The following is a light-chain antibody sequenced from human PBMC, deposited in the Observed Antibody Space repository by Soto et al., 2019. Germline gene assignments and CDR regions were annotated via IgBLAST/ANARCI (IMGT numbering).Light chain of an antibody. V-gene: IGKV1-27*01. Sequence: DIQMTQSPSSLSASVGDRVTITCRASQGISNYLAWYQQKPGKVPKLLIYAASTLQSGVPSRFSGSGSGTDFTLTISSLQPEXXATXXXQKXNSAPRTFGQGTKVEIK. CDR3: QKXNSAPRT. J-gene: IGKJ1*01. CDR2: AAS. CDR1: QGISNY.